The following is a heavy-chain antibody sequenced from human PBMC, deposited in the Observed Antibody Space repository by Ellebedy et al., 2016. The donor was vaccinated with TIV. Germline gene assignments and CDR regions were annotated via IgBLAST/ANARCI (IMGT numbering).Heavy chain of an antibody. CDR2: IYYSGST. CDR1: GGSISSGGYY. D-gene: IGHD3-16*02. CDR3: ARVSTNYYYGLDV. J-gene: IGHJ6*02. Sequence: SETLSLXXTVSGGSISSGGYYWSWIRQHPGKGLEWIGYIYYSGSTSYNPSLKSRVNMSIDASTIQFSLMLRSVSAADTAVYYCARVSTNYYYGLDVWGQGTTVAVSS. V-gene: IGHV4-61*08.